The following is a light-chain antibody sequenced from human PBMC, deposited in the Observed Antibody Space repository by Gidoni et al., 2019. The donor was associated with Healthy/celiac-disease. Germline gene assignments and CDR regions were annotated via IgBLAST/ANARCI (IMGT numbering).Light chain of an antibody. J-gene: IGKJ1*01. CDR3: QQYGNSPT. V-gene: IGKV3-20*01. Sequence: ELVLTHSPGTLSLSPGERATLSCRASQSVSSSYLAWYQQKPGQAPRLLIYVASSRATGIPDRFSGSGSGTDFTLTISRLEPEDFAVYYCQQYGNSPTFGQGTKVEIK. CDR1: QSVSSSY. CDR2: VAS.